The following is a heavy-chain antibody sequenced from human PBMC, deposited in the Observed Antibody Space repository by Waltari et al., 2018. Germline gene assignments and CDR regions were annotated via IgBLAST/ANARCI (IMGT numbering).Heavy chain of an antibody. CDR3: ARLSYHIVTGYGWFDP. D-gene: IGHD3-9*01. CDR1: GGSISSESYY. V-gene: IGHV4-39*01. J-gene: IGHJ5*02. CDR2: ISYSCST. Sequence: QLQLQESGPGLVKPSETLSLTCTVSGGSISSESYYWGWIRQPPGKGLEGIGIISYSCSTYYIPSLKSRVTISVDTSKNQFSLKLSSVTAADTAVYYCARLSYHIVTGYGWFDPWGLGTLVTVSS.